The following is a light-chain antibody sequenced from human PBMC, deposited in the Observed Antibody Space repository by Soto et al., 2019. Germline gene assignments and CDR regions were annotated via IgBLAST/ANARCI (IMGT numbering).Light chain of an antibody. V-gene: IGLV1-44*01. CDR3: AVGVNNLNGPGV. J-gene: IGLJ3*02. CDR2: SND. Sequence: QSVLTQPPSASGPPGQRVTISCSGSGSTIGSNTVDWYQQLPGTAPKLLIYSNDQRPLGVPDRFSVSRSGTSASLAISGLQPDDEGIYYCAVGVNNLNGPGVFGGGTKLTVL. CDR1: GSTIGSNT.